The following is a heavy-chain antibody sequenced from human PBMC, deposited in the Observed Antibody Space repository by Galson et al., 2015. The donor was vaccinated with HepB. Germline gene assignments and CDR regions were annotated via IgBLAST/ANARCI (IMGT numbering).Heavy chain of an antibody. Sequence: SLRLSCAASGFTFSSYSMNWVRQAPGKGLEWVSSISSSSSYIYYADSVKGRFTISRDNAKNSLYLQMNSLRAEDTAVYYCARDTYYYDSSGPKDKGYYYYGMDVWGQGTTVTVSS. CDR3: ARDTYYYDSSGPKDKGYYYYGMDV. D-gene: IGHD3-22*01. V-gene: IGHV3-21*01. J-gene: IGHJ6*02. CDR2: ISSSSSYI. CDR1: GFTFSSYS.